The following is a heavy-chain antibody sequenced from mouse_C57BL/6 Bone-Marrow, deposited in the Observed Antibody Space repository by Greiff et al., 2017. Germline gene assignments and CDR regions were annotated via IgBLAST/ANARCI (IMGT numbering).Heavy chain of an antibody. V-gene: IGHV5-6*01. J-gene: IGHJ4*01. Sequence: EVQGVESGGDLVKPGGSLKLSCAASGFTFSSYGMSWVRQTPDKRLVWVATISSGGSYTYYPDSVKGRFTISRDNAKNTLYLQMSSLKSEDTAMYYCARQGYYAMDYWGQGTSVTVSS. CDR2: ISSGGSYT. CDR3: ARQGYYAMDY. CDR1: GFTFSSYG.